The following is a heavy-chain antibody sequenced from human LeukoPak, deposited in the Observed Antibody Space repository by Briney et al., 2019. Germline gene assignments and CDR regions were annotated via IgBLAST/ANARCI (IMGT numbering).Heavy chain of an antibody. J-gene: IGHJ4*02. CDR3: ATSRGGLSNPFDY. D-gene: IGHD3-10*01. CDR2: ISGSGGST. Sequence: GGSLRLSCGASGFTFSSYAMSWVRQAPGKGLEWVSAISGSGGSTYYADSVKGRFTISRDNSKNTLYLQMNSLRAEDTAVYYCATSRGGLSNPFDYWGQGTLVTVSS. V-gene: IGHV3-23*01. CDR1: GFTFSSYA.